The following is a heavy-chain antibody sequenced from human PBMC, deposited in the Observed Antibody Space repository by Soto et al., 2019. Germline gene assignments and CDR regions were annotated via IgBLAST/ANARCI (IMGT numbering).Heavy chain of an antibody. CDR1: GYTFTSYG. CDR2: ISGYNADT. CDR3: ARAIDGTGSYFYYMDV. Sequence: QVQVVQSGAEVKKPGASVKVSCKASGYTFTSYGISWVRQAPGQGLEWMGWISGYNADTNFAQKFQGRVTMTTDTSTSTAYMELRSLRSDDTAVYYCARAIDGTGSYFYYMDVWGKGTTVTVSS. V-gene: IGHV1-18*01. D-gene: IGHD3-22*01. J-gene: IGHJ6*03.